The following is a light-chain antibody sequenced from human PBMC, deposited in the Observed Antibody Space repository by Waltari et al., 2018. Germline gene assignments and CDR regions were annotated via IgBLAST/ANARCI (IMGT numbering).Light chain of an antibody. CDR3: CSYAGSAVSV. J-gene: IGLJ3*02. Sequence: QSALTPTATGSGSPGQSISIPCSGATSATGTYNLLSWYQQHPGKAPTLIVYDVDKRPSGVSNRFSGSKSGNTAFLTISGLQTADEADYYCCSYAGSAVSVFGGGTKLTVL. CDR1: TSATGTYNL. V-gene: IGLV2-23*02. CDR2: DVD.